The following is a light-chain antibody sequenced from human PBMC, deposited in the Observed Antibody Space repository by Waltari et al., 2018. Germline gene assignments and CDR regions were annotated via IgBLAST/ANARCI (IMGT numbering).Light chain of an antibody. J-gene: IGLJ2*01. CDR2: GKN. Sequence: SSDLTQDPDVSVALGQTVRITCQGDILRTYYGNWCRQKPGQAPELVIYGKNNRPSGVPDRFSASSSENTASLIITGGQAEKVADYYCSSRELSGHVVFGGGTRLTVL. V-gene: IGLV3-19*01. CDR1: ILRTYY. CDR3: SSRELSGHVV.